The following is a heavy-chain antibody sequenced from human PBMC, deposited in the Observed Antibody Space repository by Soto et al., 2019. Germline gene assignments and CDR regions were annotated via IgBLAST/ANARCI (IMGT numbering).Heavy chain of an antibody. V-gene: IGHV3-30*03. D-gene: IGHD6-19*01. CDR1: GYIFSDYG. CDR2: ISYDGNNR. Sequence: PGGSLRLSCAASGYIFSDYGMHWVRQAPGKGLEWVALISYDGNNRHYAESVRGRFTISRDNSKNTLYVQMNSLRAEDTAMYYCARDRLRAGAGTRGFLDSWGQGALVTVSS. J-gene: IGHJ4*02. CDR3: ARDRLRAGAGTRGFLDS.